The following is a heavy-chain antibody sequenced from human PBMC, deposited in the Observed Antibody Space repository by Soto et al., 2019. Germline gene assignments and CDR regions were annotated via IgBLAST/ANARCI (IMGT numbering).Heavy chain of an antibody. J-gene: IGHJ4*02. CDR2: IYSGGST. CDR3: ARDYEYSYGHDY. D-gene: IGHD5-18*01. CDR1: GFTVSSNY. V-gene: IGHV3-66*01. Sequence: GGSLRLSCAASGFTVSSNYMSWVRQAPGKGLEWVSVIYSGGSTYYADSVKGRFTISRDNSKNTLYLQMNSLRAEDTAVYYYARDYEYSYGHDYWGQGTLVTVSS.